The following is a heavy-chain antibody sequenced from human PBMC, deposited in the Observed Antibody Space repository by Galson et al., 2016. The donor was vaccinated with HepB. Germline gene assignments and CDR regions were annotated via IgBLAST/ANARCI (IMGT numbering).Heavy chain of an antibody. D-gene: IGHD1-26*01. J-gene: IGHJ4*02. V-gene: IGHV3-23*01. CDR3: AKGREFEWALPASFDY. CDR1: GFTFTNYA. CDR2: ISGSGAST. Sequence: SLRLSCAASGFTFTNYAMNWVRQAPGKGLEWVSSISGSGASTYYADSVKGRFTISRDNSKNTLFLQMNSLRAADTALYYCAKGREFEWALPASFDYWGQGTLLTFSS.